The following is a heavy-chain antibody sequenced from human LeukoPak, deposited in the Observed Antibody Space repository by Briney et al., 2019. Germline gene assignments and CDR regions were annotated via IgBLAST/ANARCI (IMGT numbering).Heavy chain of an antibody. V-gene: IGHV4-4*07. Sequence: SETLSLTCTVSGGSISDFYWSWMRQPAGKGLEWIGRIDSSGSTNYSPSLKSRVTISLDKSKKQFSLKLTSVTAADTAMYYCARVNRGYSSGYGGYHYYYMDVWGKGTTVTVS. J-gene: IGHJ6*03. CDR3: ARVNRGYSSGYGGYHYYYMDV. D-gene: IGHD5-18*01. CDR1: GGSISDFY. CDR2: IDSSGST.